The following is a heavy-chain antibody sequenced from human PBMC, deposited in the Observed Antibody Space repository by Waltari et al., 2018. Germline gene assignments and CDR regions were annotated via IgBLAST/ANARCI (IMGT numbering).Heavy chain of an antibody. CDR3: ARAGGDSISESALDI. CDR2: IYYSGST. V-gene: IGHV4-59*01. CDR1: GGSISSYY. J-gene: IGHJ3*02. Sequence: QVQLQESGPGLVKPSETLSLTCTVSGGSISSYYWSWIRQPPGKGLEWIGYIYYSGSTNYNPSLKSRVTISVDTSKNQFSLKLSSVTAADTAVYYCARAGGDSISESALDIWGQGTMVTVSS. D-gene: IGHD2-21*02.